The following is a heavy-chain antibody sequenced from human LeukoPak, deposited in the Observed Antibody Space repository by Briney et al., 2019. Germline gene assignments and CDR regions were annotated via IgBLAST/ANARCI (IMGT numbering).Heavy chain of an antibody. D-gene: IGHD3-3*01. J-gene: IGHJ6*02. CDR2: INSDGSST. V-gene: IGHV3-74*01. CDR1: GFTFSSYW. Sequence: GGSLRLSCAASGFTFSSYWMHWVRHAPGKGLVWVSRINSDGSSTSYADSVKCRFTISRDNAKNTLYLQMNSLRAEDTAVYYCARVLPTYYDFWSGSYGMDVWGQGTTVTVSS. CDR3: ARVLPTYYDFWSGSYGMDV.